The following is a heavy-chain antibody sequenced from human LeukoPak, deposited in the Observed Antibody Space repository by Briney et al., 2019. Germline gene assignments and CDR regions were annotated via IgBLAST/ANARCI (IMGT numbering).Heavy chain of an antibody. CDR3: ARTTVVTLIDY. CDR1: GFTFSGYS. CDR2: ISSSSSYI. V-gene: IGHV3-21*01. Sequence: PGGSLKLSCAASGFTFSGYSMSWVRQAPGKGLEWVSSISSSSSYIYYADSVKGRFTVSRDNAKNSLYLLMNSLRAEDTAVYYCARTTVVTLIDYWGQGTLVTVSS. D-gene: IGHD4-23*01. J-gene: IGHJ4*02.